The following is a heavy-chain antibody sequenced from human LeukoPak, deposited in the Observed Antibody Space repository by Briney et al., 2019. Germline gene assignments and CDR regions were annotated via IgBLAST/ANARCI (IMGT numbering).Heavy chain of an antibody. Sequence: ASVKVSCKASGYTFTTYGISWVRQAPGQGLEWMGWITAYNGNTHYAQKLQGRVTLTTDTSTSTAYIELRSLGSDDTAVYYCARGLALGSESSGYYYLPDYWGQGTLVTVSS. D-gene: IGHD3-22*01. J-gene: IGHJ4*02. V-gene: IGHV1-18*01. CDR1: GYTFTTYG. CDR3: ARGLALGSESSGYYYLPDY. CDR2: ITAYNGNT.